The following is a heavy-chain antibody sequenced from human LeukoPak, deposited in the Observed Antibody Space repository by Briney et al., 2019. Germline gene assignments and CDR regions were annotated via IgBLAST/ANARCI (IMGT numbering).Heavy chain of an antibody. V-gene: IGHV4-31*03. Sequence: SETLSLTCTVSGGSISSGGYCWSWIRQHPGKGLEWIGYIYYSGSTYYNPSLKSRITISVDTSKNQFSLKLSSVTSADTAVYYCAREVPDCSSTSCYVYYYYYMDVWGKGTTVTVSS. J-gene: IGHJ6*03. CDR2: IYYSGST. CDR3: AREVPDCSSTSCYVYYYYYMDV. D-gene: IGHD2-2*01. CDR1: GGSISSGGYC.